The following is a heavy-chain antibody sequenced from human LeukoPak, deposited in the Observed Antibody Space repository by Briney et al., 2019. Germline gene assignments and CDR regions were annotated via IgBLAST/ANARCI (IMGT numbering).Heavy chain of an antibody. D-gene: IGHD2-15*01. Sequence: SLKPSCKASVGTFSSYAISWVRQAPGQRLEWMGRIIPILGIGNYAQTFQGRVTITADNSTSTAYMELSSLRSEDTAVYYCASPEYCSGGCDYYYGMDVWGQGTTVTVSS. V-gene: IGHV1-69*04. J-gene: IGHJ6*02. CDR3: ASPEYCSGGCDYYYGMDV. CDR1: VGTFSSYA. CDR2: IIPILGIG.